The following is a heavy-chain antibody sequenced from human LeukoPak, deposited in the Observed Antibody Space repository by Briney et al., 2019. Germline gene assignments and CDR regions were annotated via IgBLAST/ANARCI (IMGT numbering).Heavy chain of an antibody. CDR3: AKGLYYYDSSGYYLWDV. Sequence: PGGSLRLSCAASGFMFRNYAMSWVRQAPGKGLEWVSTISPSGGSTHFADFVKGRVTISRDTSKNTLYLQMNSLRAEDTAVYYCAKGLYYYDSSGYYLWDVWGKGTTVTVSS. CDR2: ISPSGGST. D-gene: IGHD3-22*01. V-gene: IGHV3-23*01. J-gene: IGHJ6*04. CDR1: GFMFRNYA.